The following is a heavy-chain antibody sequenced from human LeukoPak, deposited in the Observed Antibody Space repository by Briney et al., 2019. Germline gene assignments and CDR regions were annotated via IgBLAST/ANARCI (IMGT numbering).Heavy chain of an antibody. D-gene: IGHD3-10*01. CDR1: GGSFSGYY. V-gene: IGHV4-34*01. CDR3: ARAPGGLWFRFDY. CDR2: INHSGST. Sequence: PSETLSLTCAVYGGSFSGYYWSWIRQPPGKGLEWIGEINHSGSTNYNPSLKSRVTISVDTSKNQFSLKLSSVTAADTAVYYCARAPGGLWFRFDYWGQGTLVTVS. J-gene: IGHJ4*02.